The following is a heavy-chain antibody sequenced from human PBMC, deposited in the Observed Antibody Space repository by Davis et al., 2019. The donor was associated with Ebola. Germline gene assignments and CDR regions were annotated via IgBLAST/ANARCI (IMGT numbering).Heavy chain of an antibody. V-gene: IGHV4-31*11. D-gene: IGHD3-3*01. J-gene: IGHJ4*02. Sequence: PSETLSLTCAVYGGSFSGYYWSWIRQHPGKGLEWIGYIYYSGSTYYNPSLKSRVTISVDTSKNQFSLKLSSVTAADTAVYYCARGTTIFGVVRYWGQGTLVTVSS. CDR2: IYYSGST. CDR1: GGSFSGYY. CDR3: ARGTTIFGVVRY.